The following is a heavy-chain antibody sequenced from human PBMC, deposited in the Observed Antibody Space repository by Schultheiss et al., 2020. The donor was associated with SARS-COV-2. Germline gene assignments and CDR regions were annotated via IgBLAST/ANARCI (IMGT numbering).Heavy chain of an antibody. J-gene: IGHJ6*02. D-gene: IGHD3-3*01. Sequence: GGSLRLSCAASGFTFSTYTLHWVRQAPGKGLEWVAVISYDGSNKYYADSVKGRFTISRDNSKNTLYLQMNSLRAEDTAVYYCARTYDFWSGYYTPDYYYYGMDVWGQGTTVTVSS. CDR2: ISYDGSNK. CDR1: GFTFSTYT. V-gene: IGHV3-30-3*01. CDR3: ARTYDFWSGYYTPDYYYYGMDV.